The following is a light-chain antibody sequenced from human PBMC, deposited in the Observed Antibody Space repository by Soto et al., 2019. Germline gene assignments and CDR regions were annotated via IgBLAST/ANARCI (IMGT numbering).Light chain of an antibody. CDR1: QSINNC. Sequence: DIQITQSPSTLSASVGDRVTITCRASQSINNCLAWYQQKPGRAPKLLVYDASTLQSGVPSRFSGSGSGTEFTLAISSLQPDDAATYYCQHYKTYPYTFGQGTKVDIK. V-gene: IGKV1-5*01. J-gene: IGKJ2*01. CDR3: QHYKTYPYT. CDR2: DAS.